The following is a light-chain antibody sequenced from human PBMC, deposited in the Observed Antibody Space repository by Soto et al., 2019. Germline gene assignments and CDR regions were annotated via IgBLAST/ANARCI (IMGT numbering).Light chain of an antibody. CDR1: QTISTW. CDR3: QQYNSYPWT. J-gene: IGKJ1*01. V-gene: IGKV1-5*03. Sequence: IQMTQSPSTLSASVGDRVTFTCRASQTISTWLAWYQQKPGEAPKLLIYKASTLEVGVPSRFSASGSGTEFTLTINTLQPADFATCYCQQYNSYPWTFGQGTKV. CDR2: KAS.